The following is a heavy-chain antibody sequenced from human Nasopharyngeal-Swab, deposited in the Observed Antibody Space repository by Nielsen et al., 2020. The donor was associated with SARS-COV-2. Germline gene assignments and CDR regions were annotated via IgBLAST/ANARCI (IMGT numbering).Heavy chain of an antibody. CDR1: GYTLSSYG. J-gene: IGHJ4*02. D-gene: IGHD3-16*01. V-gene: IGHV1-18*01. CDR2: ISPYNDYT. Sequence: ASVKVSCKTSGYTLSSYGIAWVRQAPGQGLEWLGWISPYNDYTHYAQKFQGSVTMTSDTSTSTAYLELRRLTSDDTAVYYCARELGVGLFDYWGQGTLVTVSS. CDR3: ARELGVGLFDY.